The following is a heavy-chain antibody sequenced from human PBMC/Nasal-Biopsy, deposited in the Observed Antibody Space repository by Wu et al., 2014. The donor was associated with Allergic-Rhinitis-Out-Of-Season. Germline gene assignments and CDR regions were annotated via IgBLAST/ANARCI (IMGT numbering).Heavy chain of an antibody. CDR3: ASLAHDYGDDVYGENGMDV. CDR2: IWYDGSQK. Sequence: LRLSCAASHFSFSTYGMYWVRQAPGKGLEWVTLIWYDGSQKYYVDSVKGRFTVSRDNAKNTLYLQMNNLRAEDTATYYCASLAHDYGDDVYGENGMDVWAKGPRSPSP. D-gene: IGHD4-17*01. V-gene: IGHV3-33*07. CDR1: HFSFSTYG. J-gene: IGHJ6*02.